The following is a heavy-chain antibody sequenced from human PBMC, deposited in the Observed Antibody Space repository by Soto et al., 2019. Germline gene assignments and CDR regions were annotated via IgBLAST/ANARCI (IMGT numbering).Heavy chain of an antibody. V-gene: IGHV1-46*03. CDR1: GYTFTSYY. Sequence: ASVKVSCKASGYTFTSYYMHWVRQAPGQGLEWMGIINPSGGSTSYAQKFQGRVTMTRDTSTSTVYMELSSLRSEDTAVYYCARELPRLDTPTPFDYWGQGTLVTVSS. CDR3: ARELPRLDTPTPFDY. CDR2: INPSGGST. D-gene: IGHD2-15*01. J-gene: IGHJ4*02.